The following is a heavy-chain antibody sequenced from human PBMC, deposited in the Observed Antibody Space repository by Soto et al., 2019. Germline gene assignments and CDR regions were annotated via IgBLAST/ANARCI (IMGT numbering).Heavy chain of an antibody. Sequence: ASVKVSCKASGYTFPSYGITWVRQAPGQGLEWMGWISAHNGNTNYAQKLQGRVTMTTDTSTSTAYMELRSLRFDDTAVYYCARDAHLGPGFDPWGQGTLVTVSS. CDR2: ISAHNGNT. CDR3: ARDAHLGPGFDP. CDR1: GYTFPSYG. V-gene: IGHV1-18*01. J-gene: IGHJ5*02.